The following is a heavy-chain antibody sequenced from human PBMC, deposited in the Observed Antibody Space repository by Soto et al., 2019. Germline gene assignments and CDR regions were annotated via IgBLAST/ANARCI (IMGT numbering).Heavy chain of an antibody. Sequence: GASVKVSCKASGGTFSSYAISWVRQAPGQGLEWMGGIIPIFGTANYAQKFQGRVTITADESTSTAYMELSSLRSEDTAVYYCARADGYSGYDHPQYYYYGMGVWGQGTTVTVSS. CDR3: ARADGYSGYDHPQYYYYGMGV. CDR2: IIPIFGTA. J-gene: IGHJ6*02. D-gene: IGHD5-12*01. V-gene: IGHV1-69*13. CDR1: GGTFSSYA.